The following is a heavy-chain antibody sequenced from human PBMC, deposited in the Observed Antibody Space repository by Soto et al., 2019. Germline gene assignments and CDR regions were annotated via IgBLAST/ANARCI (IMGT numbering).Heavy chain of an antibody. J-gene: IGHJ6*02. CDR3: ARGKVLRSYYYGMDV. CDR2: VNPNSGGT. Sequence: ASVKVSCKASGYTFTGYYMHWVRQAPGQGLEWMGWVNPNSGGTNYAQKFQGRVTMTRDTSISTAYMELSRLRSDDTAVYYCARGKVLRSYYYGMDVWGQGTTVTVSS. CDR1: GYTFTGYY. V-gene: IGHV1-2*02. D-gene: IGHD4-17*01.